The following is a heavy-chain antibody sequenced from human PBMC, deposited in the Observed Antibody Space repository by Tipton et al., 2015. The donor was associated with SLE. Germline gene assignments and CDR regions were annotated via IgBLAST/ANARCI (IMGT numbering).Heavy chain of an antibody. V-gene: IGHV4-59*01. D-gene: IGHD3-3*01. J-gene: IGHJ6*02. CDR2: IYYSGST. CDR1: GGSISSYY. Sequence: TLSLTCTVSGGSISSYYWSWIRQPPGKGLEWIGYIYYSGSTNYNPSLKSRVTISVDTSQNQFSLKLSSVTAADTAVYYCARERAYYDFWGGYPDYYYYGMDVWGQGTTVTVSS. CDR3: ARERAYYDFWGGYPDYYYYGMDV.